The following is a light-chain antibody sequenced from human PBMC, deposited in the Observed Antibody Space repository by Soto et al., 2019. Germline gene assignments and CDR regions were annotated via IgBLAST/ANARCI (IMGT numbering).Light chain of an antibody. CDR2: GAS. CDR3: QQRSNWPWT. V-gene: IGKV3-11*01. Sequence: EIVMTQSPATMSVSPGERATLSCRASQSVGSNVAWYQQKPGQAPRLLIYGASTRATGIPARFSGSGSGTDFTLTISSLEPEDFAVYYCQQRSNWPWTFGQGTKVDI. CDR1: QSVGSN. J-gene: IGKJ1*01.